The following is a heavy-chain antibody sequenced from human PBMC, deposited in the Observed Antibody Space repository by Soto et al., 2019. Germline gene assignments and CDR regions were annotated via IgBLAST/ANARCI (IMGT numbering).Heavy chain of an antibody. CDR2: IIPILGIA. V-gene: IGHV1-69*04. J-gene: IGHJ4*02. CDR1: GGTFSSYT. D-gene: IGHD5-12*01. CDR3: ARDHSGYDRHFDY. Sequence: SVKVSCKASGGTFSSYTISWVRQAPGQGLEWMGRIIPILGIANYAQKFQGRVTITADKSTSTAYMELSSLRSEDTAVYYCARDHSGYDRHFDYWGQGTLVTVSS.